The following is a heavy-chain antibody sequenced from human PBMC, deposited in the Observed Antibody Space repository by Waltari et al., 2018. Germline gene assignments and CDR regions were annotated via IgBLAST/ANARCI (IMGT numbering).Heavy chain of an antibody. CDR2: IRSEANTYAT. CDR3: SRRGWRGGDYDPYYFDD. D-gene: IGHD2-21*02. Sequence: EVQLVESGGGLVQPGGSLRLSCAASGFTFSGSAMHWARQDSGKGLEWVGHIRSEANTYATAYAASVEGRFTISRDDSKNTAYLQMNSLKIEDTALYYCSRRGWRGGDYDPYYFDDWGQGTLVTVSS. J-gene: IGHJ4*02. V-gene: IGHV3-73*01. CDR1: GFTFSGSA.